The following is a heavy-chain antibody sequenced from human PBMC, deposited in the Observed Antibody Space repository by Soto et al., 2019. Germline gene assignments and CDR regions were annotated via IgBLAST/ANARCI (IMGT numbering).Heavy chain of an antibody. D-gene: IGHD6-13*01. V-gene: IGHV4-34*01. CDR2: INHSGST. J-gene: IGHJ6*02. Sequence: ASETLSLTCAVYGGSFSGYYWSWIRQPPGKGLEWIGEINHSGSTNYNPSLKSRVTISVDTSKNQFSLKLSSVTAADTAVYYCARAVSPEYSSSWDYYYYGMDVWGQGTTVTVSS. CDR1: GGSFSGYY. CDR3: ARAVSPEYSSSWDYYYYGMDV.